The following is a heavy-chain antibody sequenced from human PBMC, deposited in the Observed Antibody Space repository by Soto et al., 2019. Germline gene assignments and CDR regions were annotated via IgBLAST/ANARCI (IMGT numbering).Heavy chain of an antibody. D-gene: IGHD2-21*02. V-gene: IGHV2-5*02. J-gene: IGHJ6*02. CDR2: IYWDDNK. CDR1: GFSLSTTGVG. Sequence: QITLKESGPTLVKPTQTLTLTCTFSGFSLSTTGVGVGWIRQPPGKALERLALIYWDDNKRYSPSLKSRLTVTKETSKNQVVLTMTNMDPVDTGRYYCVHSRCGGDCLQSYSSHSYYGLDVWGQGTTVTVSS. CDR3: VHSRCGGDCLQSYSSHSYYGLDV.